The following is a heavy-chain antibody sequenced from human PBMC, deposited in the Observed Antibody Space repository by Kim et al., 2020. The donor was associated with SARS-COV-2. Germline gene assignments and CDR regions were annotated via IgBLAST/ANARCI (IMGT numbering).Heavy chain of an antibody. Sequence: GGSLRLSCAASGFTFSSYAMHWVRQAPGKGLEWVAVISYDGSNKYYADSVKGRFTISRDNSKITLYLQMNSLRAEDTAVYYCASPRSGSYYNYFDYWGQGTLVTVSS. D-gene: IGHD3-10*01. CDR1: GFTFSSYA. V-gene: IGHV3-30-3*01. CDR3: ASPRSGSYYNYFDY. J-gene: IGHJ4*02. CDR2: ISYDGSNK.